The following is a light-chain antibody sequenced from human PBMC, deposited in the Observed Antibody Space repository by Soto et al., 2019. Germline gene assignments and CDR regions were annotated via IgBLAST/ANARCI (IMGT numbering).Light chain of an antibody. Sequence: VLTQSRATLSLSPGERATLSCRASENVRTFVDWYQQKPGQAPRLLIYGASNRATGIPARFSGSGSGTDFTLTISRLEPEDFAVYYCQQYGSSITFGQGTRLEI. CDR2: GAS. CDR1: ENVRTF. J-gene: IGKJ5*01. CDR3: QQYGSSIT. V-gene: IGKV3-20*01.